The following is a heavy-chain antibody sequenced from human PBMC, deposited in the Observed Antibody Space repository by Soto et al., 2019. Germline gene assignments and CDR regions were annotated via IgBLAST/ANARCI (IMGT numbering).Heavy chain of an antibody. CDR1: GYTFTNYA. CDR3: AREAGSGSYYPEDY. Sequence: QVQLVQSGAEAKKPGASVKVSCKASGYTFTNYAITWVRQAPGQGLEWMGWISSYNGDTDYEEKFQDRVTLTRDTATSTVYMELRSLTSDDTAVYYCAREAGSGSYYPEDYWCQGTLVTVSS. V-gene: IGHV1-18*04. CDR2: ISSYNGDT. J-gene: IGHJ4*02. D-gene: IGHD1-26*01.